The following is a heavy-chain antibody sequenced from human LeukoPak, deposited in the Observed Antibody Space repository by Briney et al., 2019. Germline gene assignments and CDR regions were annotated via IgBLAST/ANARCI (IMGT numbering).Heavy chain of an antibody. V-gene: IGHV3-9*01. CDR1: GFTFDDYA. D-gene: IGHD6-19*01. Sequence: PGGSLRLSCAASGFTFDDYAMPWVRQAPGKVLEWVSGISWNSGSIGYADSVKGRFTISRDNAKNSLYLQMNSLRAEDTALYYCAKAVASGYYYYGMDVWGQGTTVTVSS. CDR2: ISWNSGSI. CDR3: AKAVASGYYYYGMDV. J-gene: IGHJ6*02.